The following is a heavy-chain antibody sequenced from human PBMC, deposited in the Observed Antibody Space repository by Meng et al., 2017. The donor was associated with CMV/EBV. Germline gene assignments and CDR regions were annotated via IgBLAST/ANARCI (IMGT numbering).Heavy chain of an antibody. D-gene: IGHD4-17*01. CDR3: QLRGY. Sequence: GESLKISCAASGFNFSNYEMNWVRQAPGKGLEWLSYISSSGNTKYYADSVKGRFTISRDNAKNSLYLQMNSLRPEDAAVYSCQLRGYWGQGTRSPSPQ. CDR2: ISSSGNTK. CDR1: GFNFSNYE. V-gene: IGHV3-48*03. J-gene: IGHJ4*02.